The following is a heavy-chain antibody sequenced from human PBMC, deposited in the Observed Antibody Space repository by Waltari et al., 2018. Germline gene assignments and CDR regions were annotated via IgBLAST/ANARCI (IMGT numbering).Heavy chain of an antibody. CDR2: INPKSGGT. V-gene: IGHV1-2*02. CDR3: ARWGLTGMTGYYYGMDV. J-gene: IGHJ6*02. Sequence: QVQLVQSGAEVKKPGASVKVSCKASGYTFSAYYMNWVRQAPGQGLEWGVSINPKSGGTKYEQKFQGKVAMTSDTSISTAYMELSRLRSDDTAVYYCARWGLTGMTGYYYGMDVWGQGTTVTVSS. D-gene: IGHD1-20*01. CDR1: GYTFSAYY.